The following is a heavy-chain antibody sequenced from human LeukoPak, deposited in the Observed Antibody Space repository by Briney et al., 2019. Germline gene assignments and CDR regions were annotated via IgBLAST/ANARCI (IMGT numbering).Heavy chain of an antibody. D-gene: IGHD3-10*01. CDR1: GFTFSSYG. J-gene: IGHJ3*01. Sequence: GRSLRLSCAASGFTFSSYGMHWVRQAPGKGLEWVAVISYDGSNKYYADSVKGRFTMSRDNAKKSLYLQMHSLRVEDAAVYYCAREWGVQIWSGAFDLWGQGTMVTVSS. CDR2: ISYDGSNK. V-gene: IGHV3-30*03. CDR3: AREWGVQIWSGAFDL.